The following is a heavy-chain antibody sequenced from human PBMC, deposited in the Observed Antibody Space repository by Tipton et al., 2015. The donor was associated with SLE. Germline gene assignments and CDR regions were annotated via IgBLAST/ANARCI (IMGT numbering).Heavy chain of an antibody. J-gene: IGHJ4*02. Sequence: SLRLSCAASGFNFVTQTMSWVRQAPGKGLEWVARMKEDGTEIHYVDSVKGRFFISRDNAKNSVFLQMNSLRAEDTALYYCAKGGRRRFDSWGQGTVVTVSS. V-gene: IGHV3-7*01. CDR1: GFNFVTQT. CDR2: MKEDGTEI. CDR3: AKGGRRRFDS.